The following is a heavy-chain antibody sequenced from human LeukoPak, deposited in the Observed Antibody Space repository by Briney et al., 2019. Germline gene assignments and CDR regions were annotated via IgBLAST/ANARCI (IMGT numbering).Heavy chain of an antibody. CDR2: INAGEGNT. V-gene: IGHV1-3*01. CDR1: GYTFTSYF. J-gene: IGHJ4*02. D-gene: IGHD5-12*01. CDR3: ARGYGGYDLDY. Sequence: ASVKVSCKASGYTFTSYFMHWVRQAPGQRLEWMVWINAGEGNTKYSQKFQGRVTITRDTSASTAYMELSSLRSEHTAVYYCARGYGGYDLDYWGQGTLVTVSS.